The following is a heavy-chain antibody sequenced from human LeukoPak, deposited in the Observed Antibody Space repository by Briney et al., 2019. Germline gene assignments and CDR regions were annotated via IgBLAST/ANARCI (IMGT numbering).Heavy chain of an antibody. D-gene: IGHD3-22*01. CDR1: VYTFTSYG. J-gene: IGHJ4*02. CDR3: ARGSKYYYDSSGYYYGEY. CDR2: ISAYNGNT. Sequence: ASVTVSFKSSVYTFTSYGISWVRQAPGQGLEWMGWISAYNGNTNYAQKLQGRVTMTTDTSTSTAYMELRSLRTDDTAVYYCARGSKYYYDSSGYYYGEYWGQGTLVTVSS. V-gene: IGHV1-18*01.